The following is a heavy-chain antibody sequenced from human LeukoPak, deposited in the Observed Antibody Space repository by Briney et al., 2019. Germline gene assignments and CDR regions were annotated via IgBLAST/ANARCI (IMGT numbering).Heavy chain of an antibody. V-gene: IGHV4-59*01. CDR1: GGSISSYY. D-gene: IGHD5-12*01. Sequence: PSETLSLTCTVSGGSISSYYWSWIRQPPGKGLEWIGDIYYSGSTNYNPSLKSRVTISVDTSKNQFSLKLSSVTAADTAVYYCARDFGRDGYNLYYWGQGTLVTVSS. CDR3: ARDFGRDGYNLYY. J-gene: IGHJ4*02. CDR2: IYYSGST.